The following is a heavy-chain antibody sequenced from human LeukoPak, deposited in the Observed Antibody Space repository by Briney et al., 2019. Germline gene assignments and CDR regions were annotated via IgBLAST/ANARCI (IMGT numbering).Heavy chain of an antibody. D-gene: IGHD3-16*01. CDR1: GFSFSDYR. CDR2: ISPSRSYI. J-gene: IGHJ4*02. V-gene: IGHV3-21*01. Sequence: NPGGSLRLSCVASGFSFSDYRINWVRQAPGKGLEWVSSISPSRSYIHYADSVKGRFTISRDNAKSSVYLQMNNLRAEDTAVYYCTRNLYGDCWGQGTLVTVSS. CDR3: TRNLYGDC.